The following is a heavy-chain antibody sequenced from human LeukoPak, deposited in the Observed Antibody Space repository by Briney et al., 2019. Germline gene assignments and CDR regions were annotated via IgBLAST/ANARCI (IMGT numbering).Heavy chain of an antibody. D-gene: IGHD1/OR15-1a*01. CDR3: ARGQNIPA. V-gene: IGHV3-53*01. Sequence: PGGSLRLSCAASGFTFSSNWLSWIRQAPGKGLEWVSVIYSGGSTYYADSVKGRFTISRDNSKNTLYLQMNSLRAEDTAVYYCARGQNIPAWGQGTLVTVSS. CDR2: IYSGGST. CDR1: GFTFSSNW. J-gene: IGHJ4*02.